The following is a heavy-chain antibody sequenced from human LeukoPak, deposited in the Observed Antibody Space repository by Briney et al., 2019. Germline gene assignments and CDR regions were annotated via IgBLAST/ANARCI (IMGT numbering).Heavy chain of an antibody. CDR1: GGSISSGGYY. J-gene: IGHJ6*02. CDR2: IYYSGST. CDR3: ARDGSQGGYYYGMDV. D-gene: IGHD3-16*01. V-gene: IGHV4-31*03. Sequence: KPSETLSLTCTVSGGSISSGGYYWSWIRQHPGKGLEWIGYIYYSGSTYYNPSLKSRVTISVDTSKNQFSLKLSSVTAADTAVYYCARDGSQGGYYYGMDVWGQGTTVTVSS.